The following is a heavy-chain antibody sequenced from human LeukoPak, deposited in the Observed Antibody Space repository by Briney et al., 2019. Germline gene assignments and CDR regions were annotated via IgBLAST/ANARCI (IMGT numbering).Heavy chain of an antibody. CDR1: GGSISRYY. D-gene: IGHD4-11*01. Sequence: PSETLSLTFTVSGGSISRYYWSWIRQPAGKGLEWIGRIYTSGGTNYNPSLKSRVTMSVDTSKNQFSLKLISVTAADTAVYYCASSVTVALFDYWGQGTLVTVSS. J-gene: IGHJ4*02. V-gene: IGHV4-4*07. CDR2: IYTSGGT. CDR3: ASSVTVALFDY.